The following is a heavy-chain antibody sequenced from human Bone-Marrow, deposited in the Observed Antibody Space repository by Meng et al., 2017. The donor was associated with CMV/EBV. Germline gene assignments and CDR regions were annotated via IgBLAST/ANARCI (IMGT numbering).Heavy chain of an antibody. V-gene: IGHV3-30-3*01. D-gene: IGHD2-2*01. J-gene: IGHJ4*02. Sequence: GESLKISCAASGFTLSSYVMHWVRQAPGKGLEFVAVISSDGSNKYYAASVKGRFTISRDNSKNTLYLQLDSLRAEDTAVYYCARWRGSTSLDYWGQGTLVTVSS. CDR3: ARWRGSTSLDY. CDR1: GFTLSSYV. CDR2: ISSDGSNK.